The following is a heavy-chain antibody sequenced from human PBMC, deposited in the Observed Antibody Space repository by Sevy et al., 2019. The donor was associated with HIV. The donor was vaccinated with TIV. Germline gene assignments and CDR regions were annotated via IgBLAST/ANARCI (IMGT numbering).Heavy chain of an antibody. CDR1: GGSISSYY. CDR2: IYTSGSP. Sequence: SETLSLTCTVSGGSISSYYWSWIRQPAGKGLEWIGRIYTSGSPNYNPSLTSRVTMSVDTSKNQFSLKLSSVTAADTAVYYCARGPHYYDSSGYYFEYFQHWGQGPLVTVSS. V-gene: IGHV4-4*07. D-gene: IGHD3-22*01. CDR3: ARGPHYYDSSGYYFEYFQH. J-gene: IGHJ1*01.